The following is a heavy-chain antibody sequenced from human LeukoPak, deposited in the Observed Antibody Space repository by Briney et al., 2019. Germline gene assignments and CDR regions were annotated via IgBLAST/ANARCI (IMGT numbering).Heavy chain of an antibody. J-gene: IGHJ4*02. CDR3: ASRSYESGSYFKRD. V-gene: IGHV3-48*03. CDR2: ISSSGSTI. Sequence: GGSLRLSCAASGFTFSSYEMNWVRQAPGKGLEWVSCISSSGSTIYYADSVKGRFTISRDNAKKSLYLLMNNLTAEDTAVYYCASRSYESGSYFKRDWGQGTLVTVSS. CDR1: GFTFSSYE. D-gene: IGHD3-10*01.